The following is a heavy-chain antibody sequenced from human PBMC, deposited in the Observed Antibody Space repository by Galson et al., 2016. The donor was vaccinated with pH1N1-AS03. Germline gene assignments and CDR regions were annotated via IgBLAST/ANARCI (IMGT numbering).Heavy chain of an antibody. J-gene: IGHJ4*02. Sequence: SLRLSCAASGFTFSSYGMHWLRQAPGKGLEWVAFISYDGINIYYADSVKGRLTISRDNSKNTLFLRMNSLRVEDTAIYHCALGRRAALAGVPLDRWGQGTLVTVSS. CDR3: ALGRRAALAGVPLDR. CDR1: GFTFSSYG. CDR2: ISYDGINI. V-gene: IGHV3-30*03. D-gene: IGHD6-13*01.